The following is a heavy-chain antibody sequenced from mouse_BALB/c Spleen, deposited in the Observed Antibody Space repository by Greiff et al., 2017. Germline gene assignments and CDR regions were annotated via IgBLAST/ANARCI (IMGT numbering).Heavy chain of an antibody. V-gene: IGHV1S137*01. CDR2: ISTYYGDA. Sequence: QVQLQQSGAELVRPGVSVKISCKGSGYTFTDYAMHWVKQSHAKSLEWIGVISTYYGDASYNQKFKGKATMTVDKSSSTAYMELARLTSEDSAIYYCARELLRLRAMDYWGQGTSVTVSS. D-gene: IGHD1-2*01. CDR3: ARELLRLRAMDY. CDR1: GYTFTDYA. J-gene: IGHJ4*01.